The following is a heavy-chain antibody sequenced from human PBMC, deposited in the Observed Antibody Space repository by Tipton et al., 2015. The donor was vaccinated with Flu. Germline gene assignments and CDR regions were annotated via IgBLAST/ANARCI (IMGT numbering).Heavy chain of an antibody. Sequence: SLRLSCAASGFTFDDYAMHWVRQAPGKGLEWVSGISWNSGSIGYADSVKGRFTISRDNAKNSLYLQMNSLRAEDTALYYCAKDGRSYYYYYGMDVWGQGTTVTVSS. CDR3: AKDGRSYYYYYGMDV. CDR1: GFTFDDYA. CDR2: ISWNSGSI. D-gene: IGHD2-15*01. V-gene: IGHV3-9*01. J-gene: IGHJ6*02.